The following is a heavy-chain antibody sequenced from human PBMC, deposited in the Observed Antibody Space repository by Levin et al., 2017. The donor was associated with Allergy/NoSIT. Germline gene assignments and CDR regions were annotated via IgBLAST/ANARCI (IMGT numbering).Heavy chain of an antibody. CDR3: AKAGITGKKATLGWYFDL. Sequence: GGSLRLSCAASGFTFSSYGMHWVRQAPGKGLEWVAVISYDGSNKYYADSVKGRFTISRDNSKNTLYLQMNSLRAEDTAVYYCAKAGITGKKATLGWYFDLWGRGTLVTVSS. CDR2: ISYDGSNK. J-gene: IGHJ2*01. CDR1: GFTFSSYG. V-gene: IGHV3-30*18. D-gene: IGHD1-20*01.